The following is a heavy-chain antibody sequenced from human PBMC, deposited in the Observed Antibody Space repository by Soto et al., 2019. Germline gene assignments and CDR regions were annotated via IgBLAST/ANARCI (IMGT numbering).Heavy chain of an antibody. D-gene: IGHD3-3*01. V-gene: IGHV3-48*01. J-gene: IGHJ4*02. Sequence: EVQLVESGGGLVQPGGSLRLSCAASGFTFSSYSMNWVRQAPGKGLEWVSYISSSSSNIYYADSVKGRFTISRDNAKNSLYLQMNSLRAEDTAVYYCARIWVGYDFWSGYYSRGYYFDYWGQGTLVTVSS. CDR1: GFTFSSYS. CDR3: ARIWVGYDFWSGYYSRGYYFDY. CDR2: ISSSSSNI.